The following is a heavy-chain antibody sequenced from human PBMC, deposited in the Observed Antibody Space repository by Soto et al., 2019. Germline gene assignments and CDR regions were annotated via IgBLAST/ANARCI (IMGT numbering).Heavy chain of an antibody. CDR2: ISAYTGNT. CDR1: GYTFSSSD. V-gene: IGHV1-18*01. J-gene: IGHJ4*02. CDR3: ALGRPISGSDGGGDY. D-gene: IGHD1-26*01. Sequence: QVQLVQSGAEVKKPGASAKVSCKASGYTFSSSDISWVRQAPGQGLEWMGWISAYTGNTNYAQRLQGRLTMTTDTSTNTAYMELRSLRSDDTAVYYCALGRPISGSDGGGDYWGQGTLVTVSS.